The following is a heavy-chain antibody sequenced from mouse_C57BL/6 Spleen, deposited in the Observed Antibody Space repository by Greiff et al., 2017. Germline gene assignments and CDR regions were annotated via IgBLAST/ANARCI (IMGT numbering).Heavy chain of an antibody. CDR1: GYSITSGYD. D-gene: IGHD4-1*01. V-gene: IGHV3-1*01. CDR2: ISYSGST. Sequence: VQLQQSGPGMVKPSQSLSLTCTVTGYSITSGYDWHWIRHFPGNKLEWMGYISYSGSTNYNPSLKNRISITHDTSKNHFFLNLNSVTTEYTATYYCSRESNCAWFAYWGQGTLVTVSA. J-gene: IGHJ3*01. CDR3: SRESNCAWFAY.